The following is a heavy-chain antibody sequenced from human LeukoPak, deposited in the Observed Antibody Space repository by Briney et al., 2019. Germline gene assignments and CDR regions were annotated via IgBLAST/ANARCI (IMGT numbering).Heavy chain of an antibody. D-gene: IGHD2-2*01. CDR3: ARGNQPVY. Sequence: SETLSLTCTVSGGSISSYYWSWIRQPPGKGLEWIGYIYYSGSTNYNPSLKCRVTISVDTSKNQFSLKLSSVTAADTAVYYCARGNQPVYWGQGTLVTVSS. J-gene: IGHJ4*02. CDR1: GGSISSYY. V-gene: IGHV4-59*08. CDR2: IYYSGST.